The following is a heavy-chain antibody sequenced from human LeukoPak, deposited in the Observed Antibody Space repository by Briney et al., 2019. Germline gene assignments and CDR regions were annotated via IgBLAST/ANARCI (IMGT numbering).Heavy chain of an antibody. CDR2: MNPNSGNT. CDR3: ARTIPIAPAAAGALGY. CDR1: GYTFTSYD. V-gene: IGHV1-8*01. D-gene: IGHD2-2*01. J-gene: IGHJ4*02. Sequence: ASVKVSCKASGYTFTSYDINWVRQATGQGLEWMGWMNPNSGNTGYAQKFQGRVTMTRNTSISTAYMELSSLRSEDTAVYYCARTIPIAPAAAGALGYWGQGTLVTVSS.